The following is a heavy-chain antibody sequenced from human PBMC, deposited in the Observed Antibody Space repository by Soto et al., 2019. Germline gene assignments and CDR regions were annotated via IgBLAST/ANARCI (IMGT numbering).Heavy chain of an antibody. CDR3: ARVEDGATIVYYYYCRDV. V-gene: IGHV1-18*01. D-gene: IGHD5-12*01. CDR2: ISAYNGNT. CDR1: GYTFTSYG. Sequence: QVQLVQSGAEVKKPGASVKVSCKASGYTFTSYGISWVRQAPGQGLEWMGWISAYNGNTNYAQKLQGSVTMTTDTSTTPAYRELRSLRADDTAVYYCARVEDGATIVYYYYCRDVWGHGSTFTVSS. J-gene: IGHJ6*02.